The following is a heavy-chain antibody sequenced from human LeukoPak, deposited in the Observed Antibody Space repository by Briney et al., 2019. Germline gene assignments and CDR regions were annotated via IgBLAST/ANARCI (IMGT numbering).Heavy chain of an antibody. CDR1: GFTFSSYS. CDR2: IKEDGSDK. J-gene: IGHJ4*02. V-gene: IGHV3-7*01. CDR3: ARYCSSTSCIDY. Sequence: GGSLRLSCVASGFTFSSYSMTWVRQAPGKGPEWVANIKEDGSDKYYVESVKGRFTASRDNAKNSLYLQMNSLRAEDTAVYYCARYCSSTSCIDYWGQGTLVTVSS. D-gene: IGHD2-2*01.